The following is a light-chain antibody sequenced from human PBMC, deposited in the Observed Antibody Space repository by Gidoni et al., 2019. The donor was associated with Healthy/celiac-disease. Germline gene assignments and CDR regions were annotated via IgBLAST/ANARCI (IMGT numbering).Light chain of an antibody. V-gene: IGKV1-5*03. J-gene: IGKJ2*01. Sequence: DIQMTQSPSTLSASVGDRVTITCRASQSISSWLAWYQRKPGKAPKLLIYKASSLESGVPSRFSGSGSGTEFTLTSSSLQPDDFATYYCQKYNSYPYTFGQGTKLEIK. CDR2: KAS. CDR1: QSISSW. CDR3: QKYNSYPYT.